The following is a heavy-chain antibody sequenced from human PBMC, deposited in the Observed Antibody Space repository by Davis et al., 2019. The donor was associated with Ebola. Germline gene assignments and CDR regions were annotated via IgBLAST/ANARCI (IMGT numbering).Heavy chain of an antibody. J-gene: IGHJ4*02. CDR1: GFTFSSYA. CDR2: ISYDGSNK. Sequence: PGGSLRLSCAASGFTFSSYAMHWVRQAPGKGLEWVAVISYDGSNKYYADSVKGRFTISRDNSKNTLYLQMNSLRAEDTAVYYCARESTGYYDSSARVYWGQGTLVTVSS. D-gene: IGHD3-22*01. CDR3: ARESTGYYDSSARVY. V-gene: IGHV3-30-3*01.